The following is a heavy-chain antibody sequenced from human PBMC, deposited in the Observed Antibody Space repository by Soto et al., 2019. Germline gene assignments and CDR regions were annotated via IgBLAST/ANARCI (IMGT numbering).Heavy chain of an antibody. Sequence: QVQLQESGPGLVKPSQTLSLTCTVSGGSISSGGYYWSWIRQHPGKGLEWIGYIYYRGSTYYNPSLKSRVTISVDTSKNQFTLKLSSVTAADTAVYYCAASCVGCGGFNYYGMYVWGQGTTVTVSS. D-gene: IGHD2-21*01. CDR3: AASCVGCGGFNYYGMYV. V-gene: IGHV4-31*03. J-gene: IGHJ6*02. CDR1: GGSISSGGYY. CDR2: IYYRGST.